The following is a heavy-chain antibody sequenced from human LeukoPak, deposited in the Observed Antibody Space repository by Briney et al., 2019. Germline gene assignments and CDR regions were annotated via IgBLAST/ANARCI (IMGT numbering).Heavy chain of an antibody. CDR3: AREACSGGSCYPGY. Sequence: EASVKVSCKASGGTFSSYAISWVRQAPGQGLEWMGGIIPIFGTANYAQKFQGRVTITADKSTSTAYMELSSLRSEDTAVYYCAREACSGGSCYPGYWGQGTLVTVSS. CDR1: GGTFSSYA. J-gene: IGHJ4*02. V-gene: IGHV1-69*06. D-gene: IGHD2-15*01. CDR2: IIPIFGTA.